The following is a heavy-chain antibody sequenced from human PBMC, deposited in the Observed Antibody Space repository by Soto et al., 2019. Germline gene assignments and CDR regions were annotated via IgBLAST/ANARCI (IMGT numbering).Heavy chain of an antibody. D-gene: IGHD2-15*01. CDR3: LGSLRYCIGGSRGSQD. J-gene: IGHJ4*02. Sequence: ASVKVSCKASGYTFTIYGISWVRRAPGEGAEWMGWSSAYKGNTNYAQKLQGRVTMTTDTSTSTAYTLLRTLTTDYTAAYYRLGSLRYCIGGSRGSQDWGEGRLISVCS. V-gene: IGHV1-18*01. CDR2: SSAYKGNT. CDR1: GYTFTIYG.